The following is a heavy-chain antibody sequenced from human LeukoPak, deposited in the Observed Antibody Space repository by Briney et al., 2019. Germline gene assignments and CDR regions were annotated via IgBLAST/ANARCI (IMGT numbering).Heavy chain of an antibody. CDR3: AKDLLSSPNWFDP. D-gene: IGHD3-10*01. Sequence: PGGSLRLSCAASGFTVSSNYMSWVRQAPGKGLEWVSVIYSGGSTYYADSVKGRFTISRDNSKNTLYLQMNSLRAEDTAVYYCAKDLLSSPNWFDPRGQGTLVTVSS. CDR2: IYSGGST. CDR1: GFTVSSNY. J-gene: IGHJ5*02. V-gene: IGHV3-53*01.